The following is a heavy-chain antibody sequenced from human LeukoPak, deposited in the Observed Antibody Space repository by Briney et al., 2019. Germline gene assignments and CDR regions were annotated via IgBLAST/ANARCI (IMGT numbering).Heavy chain of an antibody. CDR2: IYYSGST. V-gene: IGHV4-31*03. CDR3: ARVGHCSSTACYYRYFDY. J-gene: IGHJ4*02. Sequence: PSETLSLTCTVSGGSISSGGYYWSWIRQHPGKGLEWIGYIYYSGSTYYNPSLKSRVTISVDTSKNQFSLKLSSVTAADTAVYYCARVGHCSSTACYYRYFDYWGQGTLVTVSS. D-gene: IGHD2-2*01. CDR1: GGSISSGGYY.